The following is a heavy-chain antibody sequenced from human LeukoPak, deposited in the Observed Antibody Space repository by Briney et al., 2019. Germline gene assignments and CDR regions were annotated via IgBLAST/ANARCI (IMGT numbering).Heavy chain of an antibody. V-gene: IGHV3-21*01. Sequence: GGSLRLSCAASGFTFSTYSMHWVRQAPGTGLEWVSSISSSRSYVYYADSVKGRFTISRDNAKNSLYLQMNSLRAEDTAVYCCARDGWYSSGWNAFDIWGQGTMVTVSS. CDR2: ISSSRSYV. J-gene: IGHJ3*02. D-gene: IGHD6-19*01. CDR1: GFTFSTYS. CDR3: ARDGWYSSGWNAFDI.